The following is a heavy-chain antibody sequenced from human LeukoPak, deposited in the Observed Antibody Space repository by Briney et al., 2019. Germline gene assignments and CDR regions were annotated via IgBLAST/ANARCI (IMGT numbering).Heavy chain of an antibody. V-gene: IGHV3-23*01. D-gene: IGHD5-24*01. J-gene: IGHJ4*02. CDR2: ISDSGGST. CDR3: ATGEEMATIGVWQNYFDY. Sequence: GGSLRLSCAASGFTFSSYAMSWVRQAPGKGLEWVSAISDSGGSTYYADSVKGRFTISRDNSKNALYLQMNSLRAEDTAVYYCATGEEMATIGVWQNYFDYWGQGTLVTVSS. CDR1: GFTFSSYA.